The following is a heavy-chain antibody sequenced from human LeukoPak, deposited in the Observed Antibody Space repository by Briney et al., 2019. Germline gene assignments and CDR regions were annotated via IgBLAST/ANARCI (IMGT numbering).Heavy chain of an antibody. D-gene: IGHD2-21*02. CDR3: ARHASVVTAMVDY. CDR2: IYYSGST. V-gene: IGHV4-39*01. J-gene: IGHJ4*02. Sequence: SETLSLTCTVYGGSISSSSYYWGWIRQPPGKGLEWIGSIYYSGSTYYNPSLKSRVTISVDTSKNQFSLKLSSVTAADTAVYYCARHASVVTAMVDYWGQGTLVTVSS. CDR1: GGSISSSSYY.